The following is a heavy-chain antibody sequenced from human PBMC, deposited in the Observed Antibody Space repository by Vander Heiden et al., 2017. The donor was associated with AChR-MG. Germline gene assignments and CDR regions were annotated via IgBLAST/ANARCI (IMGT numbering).Heavy chain of an antibody. CDR2: IVVGSGNT. CDR3: AADLGKLLKDIYYYYGMDV. Sequence: QMQLVPSGPEVKKPGTPVKVPCKASGFTFTSLAVQWVRQARGQRLEWIGEIVVGSGNTNYAQKFQERVTITRDMSTSTAYMELSSLRSEDTAVYYCAADLGKLLKDIYYYYGMDVWGQGTTVTVSS. D-gene: IGHD3-16*01. V-gene: IGHV1-58*01. CDR1: GFTFTSLA. J-gene: IGHJ6*02.